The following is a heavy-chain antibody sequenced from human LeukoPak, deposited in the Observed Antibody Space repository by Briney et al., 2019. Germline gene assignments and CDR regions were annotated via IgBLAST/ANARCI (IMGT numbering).Heavy chain of an antibody. D-gene: IGHD5/OR15-5a*01. CDR1: GFIFSTYT. CDR2: ISSSGGST. J-gene: IGHJ4*02. CDR3: AKAAVYHDSCPDS. V-gene: IGHV3-23*01. Sequence: GGSLGLSCAASGFIFSTYTMNWVRQAPGKGPEWVPSISSSGGSTYYADSVKGRFTISRDNSKNTLYLQVNSLRAEDTAVYYCAKAAVYHDSCPDSWGQGTLVTVSS.